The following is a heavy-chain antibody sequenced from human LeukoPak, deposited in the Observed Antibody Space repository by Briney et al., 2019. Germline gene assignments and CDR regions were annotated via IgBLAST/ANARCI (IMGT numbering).Heavy chain of an antibody. J-gene: IGHJ4*02. V-gene: IGHV3-74*01. D-gene: IGHD4-17*01. CDR1: GFTFSSYW. Sequence: GGSLRLSCAASGFTFSSYWMHWVRQAPGKGLVWGSRINSDGSSTSYADSVKGRFTISRDNAKNTLYLQMNSLRAEDTAVYYCARGANYGDYDDYFDYWGQGTLVTVSS. CDR3: ARGANYGDYDDYFDY. CDR2: INSDGSST.